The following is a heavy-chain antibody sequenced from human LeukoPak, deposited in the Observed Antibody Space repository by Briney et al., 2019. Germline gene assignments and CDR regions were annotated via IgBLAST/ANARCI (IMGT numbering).Heavy chain of an antibody. CDR1: GYTFTSYD. D-gene: IGHD2-21*02. CDR2: MNPNSGNT. CDR3: ARGHIVVVTAMSWFDP. V-gene: IGHV1-8*01. J-gene: IGHJ5*02. Sequence: ASVKVSCKASGYTFTSYDINWVRRATGQGLEWMGWMNPNSGNTGYAQKFQGRVTMTRNTSISTAYMELSSLRSEDTAVYYCARGHIVVVTAMSWFDPWGQGTLVTVSS.